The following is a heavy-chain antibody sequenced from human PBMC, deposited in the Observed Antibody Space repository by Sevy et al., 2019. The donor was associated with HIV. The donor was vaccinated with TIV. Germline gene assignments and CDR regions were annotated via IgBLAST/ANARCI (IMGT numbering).Heavy chain of an antibody. V-gene: IGHV4-4*07. CDR3: ARDYSRLGSSGYYRYFDY. CDR2: IYTSGST. CDR1: GGSISSYY. D-gene: IGHD3-22*01. Sequence: SETLSLTCTVSGGSISSYYWSWIRQPAGKGLEWIGRIYTSGSTNYNPSLKSRVTMSVDTSKNQCSLRLSSVTAADTAVYYCARDYSRLGSSGYYRYFDYWGQGTLVTVSS. J-gene: IGHJ4*02.